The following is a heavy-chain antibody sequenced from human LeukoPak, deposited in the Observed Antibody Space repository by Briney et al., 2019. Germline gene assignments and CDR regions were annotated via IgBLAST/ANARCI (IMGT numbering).Heavy chain of an antibody. Sequence: ASVKVSCKASGYTFTSFGVSWVRQAPGHGLEWVGRINVHTGYTDYAQNLQGRVTMTTDTSTNTAYMELRSLKSNDSGVYYCARQCGWWNHYYYYMDVWGSGTPVTVSS. CDR2: INVHTGYT. J-gene: IGHJ6*03. CDR3: ARQCGWWNHYYYYMDV. D-gene: IGHD6-19*01. V-gene: IGHV1-18*01. CDR1: GYTFTSFG.